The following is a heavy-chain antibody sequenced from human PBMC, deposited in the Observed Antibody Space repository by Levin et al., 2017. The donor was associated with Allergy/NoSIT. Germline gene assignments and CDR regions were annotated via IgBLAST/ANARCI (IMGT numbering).Heavy chain of an antibody. CDR3: ARQLGNFWSGYNYFDY. J-gene: IGHJ4*02. Sequence: LSLTCAASGFTFSSYEMNWVRQAPGKGLEWVSYISSSGSTIYYADSVKGRFTISRDNVKNSLYLQMNSLRAEDTAVYYCARQLGNFWSGYNYFDYWGQGTLVTVSS. D-gene: IGHD3-3*01. CDR2: ISSSGSTI. CDR1: GFTFSSYE. V-gene: IGHV3-48*03.